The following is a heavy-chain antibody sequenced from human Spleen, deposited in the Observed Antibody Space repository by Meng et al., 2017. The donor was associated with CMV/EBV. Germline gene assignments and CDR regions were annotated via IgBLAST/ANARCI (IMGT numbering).Heavy chain of an antibody. CDR3: ARDLEYCGSTSCFEDCFDP. CDR2: ISPYDGP. CDR1: GYTFTNYG. Sequence: ASVKVSCKASGYTFTNYGISWARQAPGRGLEWIGWISPYDGPNYARNLRGRVTLTTDTSTTTAYMELRSLRSDDTAVYYCARDLEYCGSTSCFEDCFDPWGQGTLVTVSS. J-gene: IGHJ5*02. D-gene: IGHD2-2*01. V-gene: IGHV1-18*01.